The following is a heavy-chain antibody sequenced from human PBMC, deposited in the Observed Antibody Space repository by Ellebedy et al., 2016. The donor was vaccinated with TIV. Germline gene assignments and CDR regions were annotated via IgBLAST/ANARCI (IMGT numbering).Heavy chain of an antibody. CDR2: IDPSDSYT. CDR1: GYSFTSYW. J-gene: IGHJ6*02. D-gene: IGHD6-19*01. V-gene: IGHV5-10-1*01. Sequence: GESLKISXKGSGYSFTSYWISWVRQMPGKGLEWMGRIDPSDSYTNYSPSFQGHVTISADKSISTAYLQWSSLKASDTAMYYCARLSEGLQWLVRGGGMDVWGQGTTVTVSS. CDR3: ARLSEGLQWLVRGGGMDV.